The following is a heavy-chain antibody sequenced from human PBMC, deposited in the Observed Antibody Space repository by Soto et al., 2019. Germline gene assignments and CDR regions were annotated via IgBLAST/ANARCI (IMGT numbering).Heavy chain of an antibody. CDR2: IVVGSGNT. CDR3: AADPRHWELLDAFDI. CDR1: GFTFTSSA. J-gene: IGHJ3*02. D-gene: IGHD1-26*01. Sequence: QMQLVQSGPEVKKPGTSVKVSCKASGFTFTSSAVQWVRQARGQRLEWIGWIVVGSGNTNYAQKFQERVTITRDMSTSTAYMELSSLRSEDTAVYYCAADPRHWELLDAFDIWGQGTMVTVSS. V-gene: IGHV1-58*01.